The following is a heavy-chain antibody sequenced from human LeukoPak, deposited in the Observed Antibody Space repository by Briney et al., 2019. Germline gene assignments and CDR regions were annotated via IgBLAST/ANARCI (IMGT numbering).Heavy chain of an antibody. V-gene: IGHV4-59*08. Sequence: TSETLSLTCTVSGGSISSYYWSWIRQPPGKRLEWIGHIYYSGSTYYNPSLKSRVTISVDTSKRHFSLKLTSVTAADTAVYYCARGSGSYYDYWGQGTLVTVSS. D-gene: IGHD3-10*01. J-gene: IGHJ4*02. CDR1: GGSISSYY. CDR3: ARGSGSYYDY. CDR2: IYYSGST.